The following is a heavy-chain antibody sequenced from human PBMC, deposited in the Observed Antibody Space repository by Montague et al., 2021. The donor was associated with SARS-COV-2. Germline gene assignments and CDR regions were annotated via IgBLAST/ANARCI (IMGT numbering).Heavy chain of an antibody. V-gene: IGHV4-4*02. CDR2: TYLSGFT. D-gene: IGHD3/OR15-3a*01. J-gene: IGHJ4*02. Sequence: SETLSLTCVVSDVSLSSSTWWSWVRQSPGKVLEWVGETYLSGFTHYNPSVKSRVIISLDDSRSQFSLRLTSVTAADTAVYFCARGGLGNRGFDYWGQGALVTVS. CDR3: ARGGLGNRGFDY. CDR1: DVSLSSSTW.